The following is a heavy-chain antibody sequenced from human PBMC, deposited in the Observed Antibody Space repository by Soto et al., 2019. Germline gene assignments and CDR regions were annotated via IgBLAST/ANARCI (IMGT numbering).Heavy chain of an antibody. Sequence: GGSLRLSCAACGFTFNDYLMTCIRQAPGKGLEWVSYISSSSTNTNYADSVKGRFTISRDNAKNSLYLQMNSLRAEDTAVYYCARDLYSSGSHDYWGQGTLVTVSS. CDR1: GFTFNDYL. CDR3: ARDLYSSGSHDY. J-gene: IGHJ4*02. CDR2: ISSSSTNT. V-gene: IGHV3-11*06. D-gene: IGHD3-22*01.